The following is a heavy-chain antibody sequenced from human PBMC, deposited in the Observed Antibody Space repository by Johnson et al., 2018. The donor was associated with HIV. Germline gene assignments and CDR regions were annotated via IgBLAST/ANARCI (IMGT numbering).Heavy chain of an antibody. J-gene: IGHJ3*02. CDR1: GFTFSSYA. CDR3: APRGRVGGSYGDAFDI. V-gene: IGHV3-30-3*01. Sequence: QVQLVESGGGVVQPGRSLSLSCAASGFTFSSYAMNWVRQAPGKGLEWVAVISYDGSNKYYADPWKGRFPISRDNYKNTLYLQMKSRRAEDTAVYYCAPRGRVGGSYGDAFDIWGQGTLVTVSS. CDR2: ISYDGSNK. D-gene: IGHD1-26*01.